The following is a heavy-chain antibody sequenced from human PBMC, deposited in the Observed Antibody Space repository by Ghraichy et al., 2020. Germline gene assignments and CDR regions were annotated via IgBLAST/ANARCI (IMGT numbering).Heavy chain of an antibody. D-gene: IGHD3-9*01. CDR1: GGSISSYY. V-gene: IGHV4-59*01. CDR2: IFYIGST. J-gene: IGHJ4*02. Sequence: SETLSLTCTVSGGSISSYYWSWIRQPPGKGLEWIGSIFYIGSTNHSPSLKSRVTISVDTSKNQFSLKMTSVTTADTAVYYCARGAGYFDWLPLDYWGQGALVTVSS. CDR3: ARGAGYFDWLPLDY.